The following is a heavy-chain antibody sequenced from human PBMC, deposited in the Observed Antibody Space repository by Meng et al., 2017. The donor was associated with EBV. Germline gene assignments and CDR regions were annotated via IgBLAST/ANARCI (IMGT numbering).Heavy chain of an antibody. CDR2: IITIFGTA. J-gene: IGHJ4*02. Sequence: QGKWGQVEAVVMKAGDWVADSVKVGVCTFNIYDINWVRQAHGQGLEWMGGIITIFGTANYAKKFQGRVTITADKSTSTAYMELSSMRSEDTAVYYCARAEIAAAGRFDYWGQGTLVTVSS. D-gene: IGHD6-13*01. V-gene: IGHV1-69*06. CDR1: VCTFNIYD. CDR3: ARAEIAAAGRFDY.